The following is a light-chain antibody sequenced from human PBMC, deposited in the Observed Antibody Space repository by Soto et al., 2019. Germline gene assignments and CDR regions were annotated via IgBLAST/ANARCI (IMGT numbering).Light chain of an antibody. CDR2: DAS. CDR3: QQYNSYPLT. Sequence: DIQMTQSPSTLSASVGDRVTTTCRASQSISSWLAWYQQKPGKAPKLLIYDASSLESGVPSRFSGSGSGTEFTLTISSMQHDDFATYYCQQYNSYPLTFRGGTKGDIK. V-gene: IGKV1-5*01. J-gene: IGKJ4*01. CDR1: QSISSW.